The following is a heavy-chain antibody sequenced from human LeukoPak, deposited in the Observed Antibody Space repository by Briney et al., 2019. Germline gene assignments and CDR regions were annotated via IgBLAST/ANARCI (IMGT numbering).Heavy chain of an antibody. CDR3: ARGVRRGITIFGVVGGWFDP. CDR2: IYTNEST. J-gene: IGHJ5*02. D-gene: IGHD3-3*01. CDR1: GGSISSDY. V-gene: IGHV4-4*07. Sequence: SETLSLTCTVSGGSISSDYWSWIRQPAGKGLEWIGRIYTNESTNYNPSLKSRVTMSVDTSENQLSLKMISVTDADTAVYYCARGVRRGITIFGVVGGWFDPWGQGTLVTVSS.